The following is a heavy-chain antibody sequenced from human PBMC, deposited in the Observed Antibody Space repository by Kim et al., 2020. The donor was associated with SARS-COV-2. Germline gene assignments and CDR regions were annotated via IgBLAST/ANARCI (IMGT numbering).Heavy chain of an antibody. D-gene: IGHD6-19*01. J-gene: IGHJ4*02. CDR1: GGSISSYY. Sequence: SETLSLTCTVSGGSISSYYWSWIRQPPGKGLEWIGYIYYSGSTNYNPSLKSRVTISVDTSKNQFSLKLSSVTAADTAVYYCARETAVAGYDYWGQGTLVTVSS. V-gene: IGHV4-59*13. CDR3: ARETAVAGYDY. CDR2: IYYSGST.